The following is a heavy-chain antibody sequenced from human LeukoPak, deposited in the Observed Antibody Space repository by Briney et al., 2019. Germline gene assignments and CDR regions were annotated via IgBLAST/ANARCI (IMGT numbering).Heavy chain of an antibody. J-gene: IGHJ1*01. CDR1: GGSISRSGDY. D-gene: IGHD6-6*01. V-gene: IGHV4-39*02. CDR3: ARDHPGYSSSSDPEYFQH. CDR2: ISYSGST. Sequence: SETLSLTCTVSGGSISRSGDYWDWIRQPPGKGLEWIGSISYSGSTYYNPSLKSRVTISVDTSKTQFSLRLTSVTAADTAVYYCARDHPGYSSSSDPEYFQHWGQGTLVTVSS.